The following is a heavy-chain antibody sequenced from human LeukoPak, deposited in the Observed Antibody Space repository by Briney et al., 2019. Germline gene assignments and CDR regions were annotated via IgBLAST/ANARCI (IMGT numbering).Heavy chain of an antibody. D-gene: IGHD3-10*01. CDR2: ISYDGSNK. J-gene: IGHJ4*02. Sequence: GRSLRLSCAASGFTFSSYGMHWVRQAPGKGLEWVAVISYDGSNKYYADSVKGRFTISRDNSKNTLYLQMNSLRAEDTAVYYCAKDHYYYGSGSYSYFDYWGQGTLVTVSS. CDR1: GFTFSSYG. CDR3: AKDHYYYGSGSYSYFDY. V-gene: IGHV3-30*18.